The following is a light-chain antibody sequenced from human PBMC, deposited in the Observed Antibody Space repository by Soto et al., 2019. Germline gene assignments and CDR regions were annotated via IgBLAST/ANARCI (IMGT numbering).Light chain of an antibody. J-gene: IGKJ4*01. V-gene: IGKV3-15*01. CDR1: QSVSNN. CDR3: QQYDNWPPLT. CDR2: GAS. Sequence: EIVMTQSPATLSVSLGERATLSCRASQSVSNNVAWYQHKPGQAPRLLIYGASTRATDISARFSGSGSGTEFTLTISSLQSEDFAVYYCQQYDNWPPLTFGGGTRVEIE.